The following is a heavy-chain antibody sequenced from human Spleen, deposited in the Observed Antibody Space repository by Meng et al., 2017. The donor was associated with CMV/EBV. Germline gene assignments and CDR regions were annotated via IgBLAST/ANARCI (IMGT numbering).Heavy chain of an antibody. V-gene: IGHV3-21*04. CDR3: ARGYQYQLSGMYYFDY. D-gene: IGHD2-2*01. J-gene: IGHJ4*02. CDR2: ISSSSSYI. CDR1: GFTFSSYS. Sequence: GESLKISCAASGFTFSSYSMNWVRQAPGKGLEWVSSISSSSSYIYYADSVKGRFTISRDNAKNSLYLQMNSLRAEDTALYFCARGYQYQLSGMYYFDYWGQGTLVTVSS.